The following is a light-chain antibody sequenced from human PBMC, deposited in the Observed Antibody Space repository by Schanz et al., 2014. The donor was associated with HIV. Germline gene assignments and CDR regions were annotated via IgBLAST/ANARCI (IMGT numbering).Light chain of an antibody. Sequence: QSALTQPAFVSGSPGQSITISCTGTSSDIGGYNYVSWYQQHPGKAPKLLIFEVSKRPSGFSNRFSGSKSGNTASLTISGLQTDDEGDYYCASYTTNRTMTLGGGTKLTVL. J-gene: IGLJ2*01. CDR2: EVS. CDR3: ASYTTNRTMT. V-gene: IGLV2-14*01. CDR1: SSDIGGYNY.